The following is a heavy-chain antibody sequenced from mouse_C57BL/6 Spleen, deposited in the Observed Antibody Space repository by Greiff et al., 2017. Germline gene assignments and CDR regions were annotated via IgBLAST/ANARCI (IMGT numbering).Heavy chain of an antibody. D-gene: IGHD2-10*02. CDR2: ISYDGSN. CDR1: GYSITSGYY. J-gene: IGHJ4*01. CDR3: ARDRYGS. Sequence: EVKLLESGPGLVKPSQSLSLTCSVTGYSITSGYYWNWIRQFPGNKLEWMGYISYDGSNNYNPSLKNRISITRDTSKNQFFLKLNSVTTEDTATYYCARDRYGSWGQGTSVTVSS. V-gene: IGHV3-6*01.